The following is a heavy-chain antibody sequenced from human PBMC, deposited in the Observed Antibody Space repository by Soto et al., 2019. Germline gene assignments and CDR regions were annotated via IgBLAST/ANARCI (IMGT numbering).Heavy chain of an antibody. V-gene: IGHV4-4*07. CDR3: ARDRAGYDSSGYYPFDY. CDR2: ISTSGST. J-gene: IGHJ4*02. CDR1: GGSLSSYY. Sequence: QVQLQESGPGLVKPSETLSLTCTVSGGSLSSYYWSWIRQPAGKGLEWIGRISTSGSTNYNPSLKSRVTMSVDTSKNQFSLRLSSVTAADTAVYYCARDRAGYDSSGYYPFDYWGQGTLVTVSS. D-gene: IGHD3-22*01.